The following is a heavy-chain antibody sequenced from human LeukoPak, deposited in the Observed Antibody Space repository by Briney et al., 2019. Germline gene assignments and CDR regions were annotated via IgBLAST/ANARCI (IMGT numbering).Heavy chain of an antibody. V-gene: IGHV4-38-2*02. CDR3: ARDYYDSSGYFRLSGWFDP. Sequence: PSETLSLTCAVSGYSISSGYYWGWIRQPPGKGLEWIGSIYHSGSTYYNPSLKSRVTISVDTSKNQFSLKLSSVTAGDTAVSYCARDYYDSSGYFRLSGWFDPWGQGTLVTVSS. D-gene: IGHD3-22*01. CDR2: IYHSGST. J-gene: IGHJ5*02. CDR1: GYSISSGYY.